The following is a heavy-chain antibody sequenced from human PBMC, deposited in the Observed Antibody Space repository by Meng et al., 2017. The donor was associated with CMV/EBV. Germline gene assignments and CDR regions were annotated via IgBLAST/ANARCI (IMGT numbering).Heavy chain of an antibody. V-gene: IGHV3-23*01. Sequence: GESLKISCAPSGFAFSGYAMSWVRQAPGKGLEWVSVICGSGGSTCYADTVKGRFTISRDNSKNTKYLQMNSLRAEDTAVDYCAKDFRELRDFSINTFDYWGQGTLVTVSS. D-gene: IGHD1-26*01. CDR1: GFAFSGYA. CDR2: ICGSGGST. CDR3: AKDFRELRDFSINTFDY. J-gene: IGHJ4*02.